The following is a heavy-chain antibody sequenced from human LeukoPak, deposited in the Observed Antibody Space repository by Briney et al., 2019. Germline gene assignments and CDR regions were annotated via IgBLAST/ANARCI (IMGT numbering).Heavy chain of an antibody. V-gene: IGHV4-59*01. CDR3: ARDLGYCSSTSCYGLGH. D-gene: IGHD2-2*03. J-gene: IGHJ4*02. Sequence: PSETLSLTCTVSGGSISSYYWSWIRQRPGKGLEWIGYIYYSGSTNYNPSLKSRVTISVDTSKNQFSLKLSSVTAADTAVYYCARDLGYCSSTSCYGLGHWGQGTLVTVSS. CDR2: IYYSGST. CDR1: GGSISSYY.